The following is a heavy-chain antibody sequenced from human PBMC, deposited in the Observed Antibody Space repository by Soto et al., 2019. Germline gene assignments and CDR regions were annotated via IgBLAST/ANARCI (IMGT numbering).Heavy chain of an antibody. Sequence: EVQLVESGGGLVQPGGSLRLSCVASGFSLSSYAMKWVRQAPGKGLEWIAYMTDSGTNVYYADSVRGRFTISRDIAKSSVYLQMNSLRAEDTAVYYCARDEYREVWGKGTTVTVSS. CDR2: MTDSGTNV. J-gene: IGHJ6*03. V-gene: IGHV3-48*01. CDR1: GFSLSSYA. CDR3: ARDEYREV.